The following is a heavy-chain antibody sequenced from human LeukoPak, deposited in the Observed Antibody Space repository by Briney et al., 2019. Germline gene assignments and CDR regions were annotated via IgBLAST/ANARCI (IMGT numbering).Heavy chain of an antibody. J-gene: IGHJ3*02. V-gene: IGHV3-30*03. CDR3: ARDFGVGAQDGAFDI. CDR1: GFTFSSYG. CDR2: ISYDGSNK. Sequence: GGSLRLSCAASGFTFSSYGMHWVRQAPGKGLEWVAVISYDGSNKYYADSVKGRFTISRDNSKNTLYLQMNSLRAEDTAVYYCARDFGVGAQDGAFDIWGQGTMVTVSS. D-gene: IGHD1-26*01.